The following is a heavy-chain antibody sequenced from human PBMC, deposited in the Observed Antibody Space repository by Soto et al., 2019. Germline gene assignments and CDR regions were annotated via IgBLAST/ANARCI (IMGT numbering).Heavy chain of an antibody. V-gene: IGHV4-59*01. J-gene: IGHJ6*03. CDR1: GGSISSYY. CDR3: ARRRREDIVATIRRPGYYMDV. Sequence: SETLSLTCTVSGGSISSYYWSWIRQPPGKGLEWIGYIYYSGSTNYNPSLKSRVTISVDTSKNQFSLKLSSVTAADTAVYYCARRRREDIVATIRRPGYYMDVWGKGTTVTVSS. D-gene: IGHD5-12*01. CDR2: IYYSGST.